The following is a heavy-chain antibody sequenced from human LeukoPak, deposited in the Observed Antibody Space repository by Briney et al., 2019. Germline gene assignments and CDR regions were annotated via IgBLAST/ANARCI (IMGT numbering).Heavy chain of an antibody. J-gene: IGHJ6*02. CDR3: ARCHSSGWYFYYYGMDV. D-gene: IGHD6-19*01. CDR2: IYTSGST. CDR1: GGSISSGSYY. V-gene: IGHV4-61*02. Sequence: SQTLSLTCTVSGGSISSGSYYWSWIRQPAGKGLEWIRRIYTSGSTNYNPSLKSRVTISVDTSKNQFSLKLSSVTAADTAVYYCARCHSSGWYFYYYGMDVWGQGTTVTVSS.